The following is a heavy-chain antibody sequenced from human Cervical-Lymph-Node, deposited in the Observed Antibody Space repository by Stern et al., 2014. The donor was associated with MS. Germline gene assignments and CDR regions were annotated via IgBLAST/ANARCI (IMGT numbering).Heavy chain of an antibody. CDR2: IRNKAYGGTA. CDR3: SRRLTMYRVFDY. Sequence: EVQLVESGGDLVQPGRSLRLSCTASGFTFGDFGMNWFRQAPGKGLEWVAFIRNKAYGGTAEYAASVTGRFIISRDDSESIAYLQMNSLKIEDTGVYYCSRRLTMYRVFDYWGQGTLVAVSS. D-gene: IGHD2-2*01. V-gene: IGHV3-49*03. J-gene: IGHJ4*02. CDR1: GFTFGDFG.